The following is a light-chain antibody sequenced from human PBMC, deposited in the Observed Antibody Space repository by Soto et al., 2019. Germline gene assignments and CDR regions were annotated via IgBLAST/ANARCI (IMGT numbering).Light chain of an antibody. Sequence: DIQMTQSPSTLSASVGDRVTITCRASQSISSFFAWYQQNPGKAPKFLIYDASSLESGVPSRFSGSGSGTEFTLTISSMKPDDFATYYCQQYNSYWTFGHGTKVDIK. J-gene: IGKJ1*01. CDR3: QQYNSYWT. V-gene: IGKV1-5*01. CDR1: QSISSF. CDR2: DAS.